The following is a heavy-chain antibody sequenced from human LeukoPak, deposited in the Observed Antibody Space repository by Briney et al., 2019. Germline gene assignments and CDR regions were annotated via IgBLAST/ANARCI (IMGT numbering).Heavy chain of an antibody. CDR1: GFTFSSYW. Sequence: PGGSLRLSCAASGFTFSSYWMNWVRQAPGKGLEWVANINGDGRDKYYVGSVRVRFTISRDNADNALYLQMNSLRVDDTALYYCARGVDSAIDWWGQGTLVTVSS. CDR3: ARGVDSAIDW. J-gene: IGHJ4*02. CDR2: INGDGRDK. D-gene: IGHD3-9*01. V-gene: IGHV3-7*01.